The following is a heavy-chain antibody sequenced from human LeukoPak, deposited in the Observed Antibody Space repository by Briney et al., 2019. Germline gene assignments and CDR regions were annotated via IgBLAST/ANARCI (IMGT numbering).Heavy chain of an antibody. V-gene: IGHV3-21*04. CDR3: ARVSTMVRGPNDY. Sequence: GGSLRLSCEASGFTFTSYNMNWVRQAPGKGLEWVSSISSSRSYIYYADSMKGRITISRDNAKNSLYLQMNSLRAEDTAVYYCARVSTMVRGPNDYWGQGTLVTVSS. D-gene: IGHD3-10*01. CDR1: GFTFTSYN. J-gene: IGHJ4*02. CDR2: ISSSRSYI.